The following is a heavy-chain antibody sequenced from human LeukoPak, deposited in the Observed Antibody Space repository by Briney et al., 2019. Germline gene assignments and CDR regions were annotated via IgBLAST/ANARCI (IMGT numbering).Heavy chain of an antibody. CDR3: ARDRGGYCTSTSCHLWNYFDY. D-gene: IGHD2-2*01. CDR2: INTGNGNT. Sequence: GASVKVSCKASGCTFTSYAMHWVRQAPGQRLEWMGWINTGNGNTKYSQKFQGRVTITRDTSASTVYMELSSLRSEDTSVYYCARDRGGYCTSTSCHLWNYFDYWGQGTLVTVSS. J-gene: IGHJ4*02. CDR1: GCTFTSYA. V-gene: IGHV1-3*04.